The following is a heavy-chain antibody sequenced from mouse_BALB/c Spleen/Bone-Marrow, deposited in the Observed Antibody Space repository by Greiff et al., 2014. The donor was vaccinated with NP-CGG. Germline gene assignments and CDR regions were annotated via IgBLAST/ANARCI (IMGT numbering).Heavy chain of an antibody. CDR2: IYPGDGDT. V-gene: IGHV1-80*01. Sequence: VQLVESGAELVRPGSSVKISCKSSGYSFSNYWMNWMKQRPGQGLEWIGQIYPGDGDTNYNGKFKGKATLTADESSSTAYMQLSSLTSEDSAVYFCASRGDYSYAMDYWGQGTSVTVSS. D-gene: IGHD1-1*01. J-gene: IGHJ4*01. CDR1: GYSFSNYW. CDR3: ASRGDYSYAMDY.